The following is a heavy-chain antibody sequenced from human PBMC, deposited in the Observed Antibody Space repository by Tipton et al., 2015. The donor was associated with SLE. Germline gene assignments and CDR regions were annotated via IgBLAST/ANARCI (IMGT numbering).Heavy chain of an antibody. V-gene: IGHV4-59*12. CDR2: IYYTGST. CDR1: AASINSYY. CDR3: ARPDYCAGGTCYLD. Sequence: TLSLTCTVSAASINSYYWSWIRQPPGKGLEWIGYIYYTGSTNYNPSLKSRVTISVDTSKNQFALRLRSVTAADTAVYYCARPDYCAGGTCYLDWGQGILVTVSS. D-gene: IGHD2-8*02. J-gene: IGHJ4*02.